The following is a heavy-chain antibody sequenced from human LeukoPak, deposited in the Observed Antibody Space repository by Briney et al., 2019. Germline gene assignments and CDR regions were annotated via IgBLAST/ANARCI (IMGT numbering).Heavy chain of an antibody. CDR2: SSWDGGST. CDR1: GFTFDDYT. Sequence: GRSLRLTCAASGFTFDDYTMRWVRQHPGKGLEWVSHSSWDGGSTYYADSVKDRFTISTDNSKNSLYLQMNRLTTEDTALYYCAKGTYYYDSSGYYSNAPPDYWGQGTLVTVSS. D-gene: IGHD3-22*01. V-gene: IGHV3-43*01. CDR3: AKGTYYYDSSGYYSNAPPDY. J-gene: IGHJ4*02.